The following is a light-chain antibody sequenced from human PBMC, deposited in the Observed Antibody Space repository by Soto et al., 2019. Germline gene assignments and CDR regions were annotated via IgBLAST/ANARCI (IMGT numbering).Light chain of an antibody. J-gene: IGLJ1*01. CDR3: CSHAGSRTYV. V-gene: IGLV2-23*01. CDR2: EAS. Sequence: QSVLTQPASVSGSPGQSITISCTGTSSDVGSRNLVSWYQQYPGKAPKLIIFEASKRPSGVSNRPSGSKSGSTASLTISGLQAEDEADYYCCSHAGSRTYVFGSGTKVTVL. CDR1: SSDVGSRNL.